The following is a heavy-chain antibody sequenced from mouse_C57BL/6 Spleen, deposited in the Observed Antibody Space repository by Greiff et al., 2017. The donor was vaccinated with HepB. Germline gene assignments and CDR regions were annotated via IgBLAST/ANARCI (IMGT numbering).Heavy chain of an antibody. Sequence: EVQLQQSGPELVKPGDSVKISCKASGYSFTGYFMNWVMQSHGKSLEWIGLINPYNGDTFYNQKFKGKATLTVDKSSSTAHMELRSLTSEDSAVYDCARGDYPFDFDYWGKGTTLTVSS. J-gene: IGHJ2*01. CDR2: INPYNGDT. D-gene: IGHD2-4*01. CDR1: GYSFTGYF. V-gene: IGHV1-20*01. CDR3: ARGDYPFDFDY.